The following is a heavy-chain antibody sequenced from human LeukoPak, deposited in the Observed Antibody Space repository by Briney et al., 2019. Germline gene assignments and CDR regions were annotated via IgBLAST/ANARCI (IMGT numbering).Heavy chain of an antibody. J-gene: IGHJ4*02. CDR3: AKSYYDSSGYRGDFDY. V-gene: IGHV3-30*04. CDR2: TSYDGSNK. CDR1: GFTFRSYA. Sequence: GGSLRLSCAASGFTFRSYAMHWVRQAPGKGLEWVAVTSYDGSNKYYADSMKGRFTISRDNSKNTLYLQMNSLRTEDTAVYYCAKSYYDSSGYRGDFDYWGQGTLVTVSS. D-gene: IGHD3-22*01.